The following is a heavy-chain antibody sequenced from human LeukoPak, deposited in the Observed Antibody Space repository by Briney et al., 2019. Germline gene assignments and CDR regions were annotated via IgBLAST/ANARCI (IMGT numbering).Heavy chain of an antibody. CDR1: GGSISSGGYY. CDR3: ARESHRGTPFDY. J-gene: IGHJ4*02. Sequence: SETLSLTCTVSGGSISSGGYYWSWIRQHPGTGLEWIGYIYYSGSTYYNPSLKSRVTISVDTSKNQFSLKLSSVTAADTAVYYCARESHRGTPFDYWGQGTLVTVSS. CDR2: IYYSGST. V-gene: IGHV4-31*03. D-gene: IGHD2-15*01.